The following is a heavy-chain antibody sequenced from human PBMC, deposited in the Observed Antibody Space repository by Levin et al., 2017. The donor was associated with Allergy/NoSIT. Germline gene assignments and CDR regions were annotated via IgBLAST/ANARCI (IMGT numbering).Heavy chain of an antibody. CDR2: IYTSGST. Sequence: PSETLSLTCTVSGGSISSYYWSWIRQPAGKGLEWIGRIYTSGSTNYNPSLKSRVTMSVDTSKNQFSLKLSSVTAADTAVYYCARVTEGLERNAFDIWGQGTMVTVSS. CDR3: ARVTEGLERNAFDI. CDR1: GGSISSYY. D-gene: IGHD1-1*01. V-gene: IGHV4-4*07. J-gene: IGHJ3*02.